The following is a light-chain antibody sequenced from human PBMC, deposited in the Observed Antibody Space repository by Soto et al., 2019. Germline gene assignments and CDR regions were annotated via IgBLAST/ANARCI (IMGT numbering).Light chain of an antibody. Sequence: QSALTQPASVSGSPGQSITISCTGASSDVGGYNYVSWYQHHPGKAPKLMIYEVSTRPSGVSSRFSVSKSGNTASLTISGLQAEDEADYYCSSYTSTSSVYVFGTGTKLTVL. CDR2: EVS. CDR3: SSYTSTSSVYV. CDR1: SSDVGGYNY. V-gene: IGLV2-14*01. J-gene: IGLJ1*01.